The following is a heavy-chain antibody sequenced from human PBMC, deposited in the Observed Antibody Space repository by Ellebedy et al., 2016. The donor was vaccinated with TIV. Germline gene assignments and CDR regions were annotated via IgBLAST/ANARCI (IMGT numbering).Heavy chain of an antibody. CDR1: GFTVSSNY. V-gene: IGHV3-53*01. Sequence: GGSLRLXXAASGFTVSSNYMSWVRQAPGKGLEWVSVIYSGGSTYYADSVKGRFTISRDNSKNTLYLQMNSLRAEDTAVYYCARGGLTSGPDYWGQGTLVTVSS. CDR2: IYSGGST. J-gene: IGHJ4*02. CDR3: ARGGLTSGPDY. D-gene: IGHD3-3*01.